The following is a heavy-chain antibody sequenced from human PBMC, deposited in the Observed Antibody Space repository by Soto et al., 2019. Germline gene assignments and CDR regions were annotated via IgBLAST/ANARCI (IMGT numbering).Heavy chain of an antibody. D-gene: IGHD3-3*01. CDR3: VKDVGSRHYDFTNFDS. V-gene: IGHV3-9*01. CDR1: GFIFDDYA. CDR2: IDWNRATT. Sequence: EVQLLESGGGVVQPGGSLRLSCIASGFIFDDYAIHWVRQVPGKGLEWVSGIDWNRATTGYADSVKGRFTLSRDIARNSVLLQMTSLRPEDTALYYCVKDVGSRHYDFTNFDSWGQGTLVTVSS. J-gene: IGHJ4*02.